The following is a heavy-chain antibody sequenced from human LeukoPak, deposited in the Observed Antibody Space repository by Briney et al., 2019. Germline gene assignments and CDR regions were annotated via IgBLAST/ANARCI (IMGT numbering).Heavy chain of an antibody. J-gene: IGHJ4*02. V-gene: IGHV1-2*02. Sequence: GASVKVSCKASGYTFTGYYMHWVRQAPAQGLEWMGWINPNSGGTNYAQKFQGRVTMTRDTSISTAYMELSRLRSDDTAVYYCAGGGGGGGGLDFDYWGQGTLVTVSS. CDR3: AGGGGGGGGLDFDY. D-gene: IGHD3-16*01. CDR1: GYTFTGYY. CDR2: INPNSGGT.